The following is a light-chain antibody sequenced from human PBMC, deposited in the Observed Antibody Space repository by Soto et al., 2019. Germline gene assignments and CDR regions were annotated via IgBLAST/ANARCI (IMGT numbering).Light chain of an antibody. CDR2: GAS. J-gene: IGKJ3*01. CDR1: QSVSSN. Sequence: EIVMKQSPATLSVSPGERVTLSCRASQSVSSNLAWYQQKPGQAPRLLIYGASTRATGIPARFSGSGSGTEFTLTISSMQSEDFAVYYCQQYNNWPPFTFGPGTKVDIK. CDR3: QQYNNWPPFT. V-gene: IGKV3-15*01.